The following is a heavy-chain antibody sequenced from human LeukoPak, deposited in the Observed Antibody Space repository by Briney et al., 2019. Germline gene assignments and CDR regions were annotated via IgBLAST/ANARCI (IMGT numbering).Heavy chain of an antibody. CDR3: AKDSSHSFRYFDY. Sequence: TGGSQRLSCAASGFTFDDYAMHWVRQAPGKGLEWVSGISWNSGSIGYADSVKGRFTISRDNAKNSLYLQMNSLRAEDTALYYCAKDSSHSFRYFDYWGQGTLVTVSS. V-gene: IGHV3-9*01. J-gene: IGHJ4*02. CDR2: ISWNSGSI. CDR1: GFTFDDYA. D-gene: IGHD3-9*01.